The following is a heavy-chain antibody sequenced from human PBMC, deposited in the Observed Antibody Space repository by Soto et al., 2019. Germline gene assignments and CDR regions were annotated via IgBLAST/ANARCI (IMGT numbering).Heavy chain of an antibody. J-gene: IGHJ3*02. CDR1: GGSISSYY. D-gene: IGHD3-22*01. V-gene: IGHV4-4*07. CDR2: IYTSGST. Sequence: SETLSLTGTVSGGSISSYYWSWIRQPAGKGLEWIGRIYTSGSTNYNPSLKSRVTMSVDTSKNQFSLKLSSVTAADTAVYYCARNLNYDSSGYDAFDIWGQGTMVTVSS. CDR3: ARNLNYDSSGYDAFDI.